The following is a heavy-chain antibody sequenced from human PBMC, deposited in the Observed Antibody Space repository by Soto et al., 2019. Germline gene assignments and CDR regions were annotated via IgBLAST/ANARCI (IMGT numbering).Heavy chain of an antibody. J-gene: IGHJ4*02. V-gene: IGHV3-33*01. Sequence: GGSLRLSCAASGFTFSSYGMHWVRQAPGKGLEWVAVIWYDGSNKYYADSVKGRFTISRDNSKNTLYLQMNSLRAEDTAVYYCARDYAGVTYYFDYWGQGTLVTVSS. CDR3: ARDYAGVTYYFDY. CDR2: IWYDGSNK. D-gene: IGHD5-18*01. CDR1: GFTFSSYG.